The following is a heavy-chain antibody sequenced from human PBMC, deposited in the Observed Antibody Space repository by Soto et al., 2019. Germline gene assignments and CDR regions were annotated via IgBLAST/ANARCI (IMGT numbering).Heavy chain of an antibody. J-gene: IGHJ4*02. Sequence: VASVKVSCKASGYTFTSNSINWVRQAPGQGLEWMGWINVYNGNTRYAQQLQGRVTMTTDTSTSTAYMDLRSLRSDDTAVYYCAAISSANSGWDPDYWGQGTLVTVSS. CDR3: AAISSANSGWDPDY. CDR1: GYTFTSNS. D-gene: IGHD6-19*01. V-gene: IGHV1-18*04. CDR2: INVYNGNT.